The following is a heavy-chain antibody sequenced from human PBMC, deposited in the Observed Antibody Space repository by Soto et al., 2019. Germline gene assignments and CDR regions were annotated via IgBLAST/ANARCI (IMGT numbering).Heavy chain of an antibody. CDR3: AGAIGSWGANYLGY. J-gene: IGHJ4*02. D-gene: IGHD1-26*01. Sequence: QVQLVESGGGVVQPGRSLRLSCAASGYTFSGNGMHWVRQAPGKGLEWVAVIWYDGSNQYYADSVKGRFTISRDNSKNMLYLQMNILRAEDAAVYYGAGAIGSWGANYLGYWGQGTLVTVSS. V-gene: IGHV3-33*01. CDR1: GYTFSGNG. CDR2: IWYDGSNQ.